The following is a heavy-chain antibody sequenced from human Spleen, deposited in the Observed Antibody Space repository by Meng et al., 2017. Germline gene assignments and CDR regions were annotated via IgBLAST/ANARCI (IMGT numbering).Heavy chain of an antibody. CDR3: AADQVGGGSGSYYYKYGAGV. CDR1: GFNFNRSA. CDR2: IVVGSGDT. Sequence: SVKVSCKASGFNFNRSAVQWVRQARGQRPEWIGWIVVGSGDTKYAESFKERVTISRDMSSSTAYMELISLISEDTAAYYCAADQVGGGSGSYYYKYGAGVWGEGTTVTGYS. D-gene: IGHD3-10*01. J-gene: IGHJ6*01. V-gene: IGHV1-58*01.